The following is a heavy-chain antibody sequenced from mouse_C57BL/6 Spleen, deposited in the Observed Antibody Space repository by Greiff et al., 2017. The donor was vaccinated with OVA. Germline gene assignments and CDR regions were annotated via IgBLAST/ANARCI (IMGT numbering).Heavy chain of an antibody. CDR1: GYSFTGYY. CDR2: INPSTGGT. CDR3: ATTVVAPEYIEF. Sequence: VQLQQSGPELVKPGASVKISCKASGYSFTGYYMNWVQQSPEKSLEWIGEINPSTGGTTYNQKFKAKATLTVDKSSSTAYMQLKSLTSEDSAVYNCATTVVAPEYIEFWGTGTTVTVSS. J-gene: IGHJ1*03. D-gene: IGHD1-3*01. V-gene: IGHV1-42*01.